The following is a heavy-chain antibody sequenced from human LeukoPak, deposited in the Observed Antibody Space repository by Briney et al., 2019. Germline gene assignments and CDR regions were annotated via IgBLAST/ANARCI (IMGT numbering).Heavy chain of an antibody. D-gene: IGHD6-19*01. V-gene: IGHV3-23*01. CDR2: IVSSGDST. CDR3: AKADGGQWPSSYYYYYMDV. Sequence: QTGGSLRLSCAASGFTFSSYAMSWVRQAPGKGLDWVSAIVSSGDSTYYADSVKGRFTISRDNSKNTLYLQMNSLRAEDRAVYYCAKADGGQWPSSYYYYYMDVWGKGTTVTVSS. CDR1: GFTFSSYA. J-gene: IGHJ6*03.